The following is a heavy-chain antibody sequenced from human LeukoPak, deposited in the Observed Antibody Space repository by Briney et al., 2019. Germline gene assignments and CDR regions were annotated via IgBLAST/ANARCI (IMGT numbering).Heavy chain of an antibody. D-gene: IGHD5-12*01. CDR3: ARTGGSGYDYPY. Sequence: QVQPQESGPGLVKPSQTLSLTCTVSGGSISSGDYYWSWIRQPPGKGLEWVANVYHSGKAYYNPSLKSRVTISVDTSKNQFSLKLNSVTAADTAVYYCARTGGSGYDYPYWGQGTLVAVSS. CDR2: VYHSGKA. J-gene: IGHJ4*02. V-gene: IGHV4-30-4*01. CDR1: GGSISSGDYY.